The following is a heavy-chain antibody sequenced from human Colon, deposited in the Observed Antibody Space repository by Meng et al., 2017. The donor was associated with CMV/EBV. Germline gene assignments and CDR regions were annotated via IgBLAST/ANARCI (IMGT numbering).Heavy chain of an antibody. V-gene: IGHV3-48*03. CDR3: ASLVVVPAAPNWFDP. D-gene: IGHD2-2*01. CDR1: GFTFSSYE. CDR2: ISSSCSTI. Sequence: GESLKISCAASGFTFSSYEMNWVRQAPGKGLEWVSYISSSCSTIYYADSVKGRFTISRDNAKNSLYLQMNSLRAEDTAVYYCASLVVVPAAPNWFDPWGQGTLVTVSS. J-gene: IGHJ5*02.